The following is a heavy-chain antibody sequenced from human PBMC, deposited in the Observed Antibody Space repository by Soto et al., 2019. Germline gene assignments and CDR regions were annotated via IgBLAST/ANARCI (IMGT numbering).Heavy chain of an antibody. CDR2: TYYRSKWYN. V-gene: IGHV6-1*01. J-gene: IGHJ6*02. D-gene: IGHD6-6*01. Sequence: SQTLSLTCAISGDSVSSNSAAWNWIRQSPSRGLEWLGRTYYRSKWYNDYAVSVKSRITINSDISKNQFSLQLNSVTPEDTAVFYCARDSVSEYSAMDVWGQGTTVTVSS. CDR1: GDSVSSNSAA. CDR3: ARDSVSEYSAMDV.